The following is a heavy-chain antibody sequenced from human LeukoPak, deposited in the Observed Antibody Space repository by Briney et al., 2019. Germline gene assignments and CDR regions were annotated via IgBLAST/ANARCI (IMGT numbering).Heavy chain of an antibody. D-gene: IGHD6-19*01. Sequence: SETLSLTCTVSGGSISSYYWSWIRQPPGKGLEWIGYIYYSGSTNYNPSFKSRVTISVGTSKNQFSLKLSSVTAADTAVYYCARVFSSGWYVDYWGQGTLVTVSS. V-gene: IGHV4-59*01. CDR3: ARVFSSGWYVDY. CDR1: GGSISSYY. CDR2: IYYSGST. J-gene: IGHJ4*02.